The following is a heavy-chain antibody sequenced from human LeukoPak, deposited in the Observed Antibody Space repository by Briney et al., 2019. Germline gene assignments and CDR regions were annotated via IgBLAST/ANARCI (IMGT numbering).Heavy chain of an antibody. D-gene: IGHD6-19*01. J-gene: IGHJ6*02. Sequence: PSETLSLTCTVSGGSISSSSYYWGWIRQPPGKGLEWIGSIYYSGSTYYNPSLKSRVTISVDTSKNQFSLKLSSVTAADTAVYYCARDNIAVDTTYYYYGMDVWGQGTTVTVSS. CDR1: GGSISSSSYY. CDR2: IYYSGST. V-gene: IGHV4-39*02. CDR3: ARDNIAVDTTYYYYGMDV.